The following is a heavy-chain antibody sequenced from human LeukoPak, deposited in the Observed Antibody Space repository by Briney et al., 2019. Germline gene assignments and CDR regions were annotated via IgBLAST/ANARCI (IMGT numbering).Heavy chain of an antibody. CDR2: IHYSGTT. J-gene: IGHJ4*02. CDR1: GGSISNSF. CDR3: ARDSRGGGPDFDY. Sequence: PSETLSLTCTVSGGSISNSFWAWLRQPPGKGLEWIGYIHYSGTTKYNLSLESRVTISLDTSRNQFSLKLSSVTAADTAIYYCARDSRGGGPDFDYWGQGTLVTVSS. V-gene: IGHV4-59*01. D-gene: IGHD3-16*01.